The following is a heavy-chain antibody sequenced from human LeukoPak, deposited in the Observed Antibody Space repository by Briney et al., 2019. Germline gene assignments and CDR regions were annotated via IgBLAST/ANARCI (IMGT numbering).Heavy chain of an antibody. D-gene: IGHD3-16*02. Sequence: GSSVKVSCKASGGTFSSYAISWVRQAPGQGLEWMGGIIPIFGTANYAQKFQGRVTITTDESTSTAYMELSSLRSEDTAVYYCARDPLYDYVWGSYRAEDDYWGQGTQVTVSS. CDR3: ARDPLYDYVWGSYRAEDDY. J-gene: IGHJ4*02. CDR1: GGTFSSYA. CDR2: IIPIFGTA. V-gene: IGHV1-69*05.